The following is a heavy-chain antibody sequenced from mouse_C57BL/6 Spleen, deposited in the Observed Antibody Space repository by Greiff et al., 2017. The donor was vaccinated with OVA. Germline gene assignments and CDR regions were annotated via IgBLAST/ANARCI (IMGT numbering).Heavy chain of an antibody. V-gene: IGHV3-1*01. D-gene: IGHD1-1*01. CDR3: ARDRYYGSSPAWFAY. Sequence: ESGPGMVKPSQSLSLTCTVTGYSITSGYDWHWIRHFPGNKLEWMGYISYSGSTNYNPSLKSRISITHDTSKNHFFLKLNAVTTEDTATDDCARDRYYGSSPAWFAYWGQGTLVTVSA. J-gene: IGHJ3*01. CDR1: GYSITSGYD. CDR2: ISYSGST.